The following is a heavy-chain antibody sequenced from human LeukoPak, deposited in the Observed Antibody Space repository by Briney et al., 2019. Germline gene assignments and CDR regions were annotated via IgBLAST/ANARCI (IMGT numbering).Heavy chain of an antibody. CDR2: IYYSGST. J-gene: IGHJ6*03. Sequence: SETLSLTCTVSGGSISNSRYYWGWIRQPPGKGLEWIGYIYYSGSTNYNPSLKSRVTISVDTSKNQFSLKLSSVTAADTAVYYCARTTEGYCRGRSCYSYYYYMDVWGKGTTVTVSS. V-gene: IGHV4-61*05. CDR1: GGSISNSRYY. D-gene: IGHD2-15*01. CDR3: ARTTEGYCRGRSCYSYYYYMDV.